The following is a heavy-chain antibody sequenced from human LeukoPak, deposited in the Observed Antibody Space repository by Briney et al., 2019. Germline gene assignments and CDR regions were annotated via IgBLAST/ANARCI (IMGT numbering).Heavy chain of an antibody. CDR2: INPNSGGT. CDR3: AREKVVPAARVNWFDP. D-gene: IGHD2-2*01. CDR1: GYTFTGYY. V-gene: IGHV1-2*02. J-gene: IGHJ5*02. Sequence: ASVTVSCKASGYTFTGYYMHWVRQAPGQGLEWMGWINPNSGGTNYAQKFQGRVTMTRDTSISTAYMELSRLRSDDTAVYYCAREKVVPAARVNWFDPWGQGTLVTVSS.